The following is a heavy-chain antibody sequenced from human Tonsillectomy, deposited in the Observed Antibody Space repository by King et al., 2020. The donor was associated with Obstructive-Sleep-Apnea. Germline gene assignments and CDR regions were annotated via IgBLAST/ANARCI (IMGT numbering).Heavy chain of an antibody. J-gene: IGHJ4*02. D-gene: IGHD3-3*01. CDR3: AKGPEWPSYYFYS. CDR2: ITWNSGCM. Sequence: VQLVQSGGGLLQPGRSLRLSCAASGCTFDDYAMHWVRQAPGKGLEWVSGITWNSGCMGYADSVRGRFTISRDIGKNSLYLQMNSLRPEDTALYYCAKGPEWPSYYFYSCGPGTLVTVSS. CDR1: GCTFDDYA. V-gene: IGHV3-9*01.